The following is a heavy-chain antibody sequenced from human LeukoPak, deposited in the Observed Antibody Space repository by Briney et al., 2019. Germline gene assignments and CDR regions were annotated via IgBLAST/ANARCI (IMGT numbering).Heavy chain of an antibody. CDR1: GGTFSSYA. CDR3: ARDGGAAAGTLDY. J-gene: IGHJ4*02. Sequence: SSVKVSCNASGGTFSSYAISWVRQAPGQGLEWMGRIIPILGIANYAQKFQGRVTITADKSTSTAYMELSSLRSEDTAVYYCARDGGAAAGTLDYWGQGTLVTVSS. D-gene: IGHD6-13*01. CDR2: IIPILGIA. V-gene: IGHV1-69*04.